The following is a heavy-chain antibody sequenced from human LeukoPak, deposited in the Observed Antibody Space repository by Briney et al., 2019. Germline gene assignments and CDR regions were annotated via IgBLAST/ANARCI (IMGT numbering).Heavy chain of an antibody. D-gene: IGHD6-19*01. V-gene: IGHV4-59*08. CDR3: ARHGAAVAGRPLIYFDY. CDR1: GGSISSYY. Sequence: SETLSLTCTVSGGSISSYYWSWIRQPPGKGLEWIGYIYYSGSTNYNPSLKSRVTISVDTSKNQFSLKLSSVTAADTAVYYCARHGAAVAGRPLIYFDYWGQGTLVTVSS. J-gene: IGHJ4*02. CDR2: IYYSGST.